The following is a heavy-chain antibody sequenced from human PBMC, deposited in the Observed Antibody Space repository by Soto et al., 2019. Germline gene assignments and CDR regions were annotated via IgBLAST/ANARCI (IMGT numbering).Heavy chain of an antibody. J-gene: IGHJ5*02. CDR3: AREKEDYDFWSGYYNWFDP. CDR1: GFTFSSYA. Sequence: GGSLRLSCAASGFTFSSYAMHWVRQAPGKGLEWVAVISYDGSNKYYADSVKGRFTISRDNSKNTLYLQMNSLRAEDTAVYYCAREKEDYDFWSGYYNWFDPWGQGTLVTVSS. D-gene: IGHD3-3*01. CDR2: ISYDGSNK. V-gene: IGHV3-30-3*01.